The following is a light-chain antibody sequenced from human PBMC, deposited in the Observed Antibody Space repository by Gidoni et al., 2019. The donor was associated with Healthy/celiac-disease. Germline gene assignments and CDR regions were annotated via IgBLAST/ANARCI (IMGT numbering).Light chain of an antibody. J-gene: IGKJ3*01. CDR3: QQLNSYPPGT. V-gene: IGKV1-9*01. CDR2: AAS. CDR1: QGISSY. Sequence: DIQLTQSPSFLSASVGDRVTITCRARQGISSYLAWYQQKPGKAPKLLIYAASTWQSGVPSRFSGSGSGTEFTLTISSLQPEDFATYYCQQLNSYPPGTFGPGTKVDIK.